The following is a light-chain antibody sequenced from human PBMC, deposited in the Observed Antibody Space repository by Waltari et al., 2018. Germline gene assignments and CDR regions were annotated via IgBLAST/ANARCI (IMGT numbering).Light chain of an antibody. CDR3: SSFATSGIWV. CDR2: EDS. V-gene: IGLV2-23*01. Sequence: QSALTQPASVSGSPGQSITISCTGTNSDLGNYHLVPWYQQYPGKAPKLVIYEDSQRPSGVSHRFSGSKSGNTASLTISGLQADDESDFHCSSFATSGIWVFGGGTRLTVL. J-gene: IGLJ3*02. CDR1: NSDLGNYHL.